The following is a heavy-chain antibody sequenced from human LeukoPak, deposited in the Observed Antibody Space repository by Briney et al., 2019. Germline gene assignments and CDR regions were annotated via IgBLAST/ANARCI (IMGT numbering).Heavy chain of an antibody. D-gene: IGHD5-18*01. V-gene: IGHV4-59*01. CDR3: AGSSGYSYGRLYYGMDV. CDR1: GGSISSYY. J-gene: IGHJ6*02. CDR2: IYYSGST. Sequence: PSETLSLTCTVSGGSISSYYWSWIRQPPGKGLEWIGYIYYSGSTNYNPSLKSRVTISVDTSKNQSSLKLSSVTAADTAVYYCAGSSGYSYGRLYYGMDVWGQGTTVTVSS.